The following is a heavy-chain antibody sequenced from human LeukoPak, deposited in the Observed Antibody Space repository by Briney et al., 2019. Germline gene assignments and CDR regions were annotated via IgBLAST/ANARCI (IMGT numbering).Heavy chain of an antibody. Sequence: GGSLRLSCAASGFTFSDYSMNWVRQAPGKGLEWVSYISSSSTTIFYADSVKGRFTVSRDNAKNSLFLQMNGLRDEDTALYYCARERVIAAAGDGFDSWGQGTLVTVSS. V-gene: IGHV3-48*02. CDR3: ARERVIAAAGDGFDS. CDR2: ISSSSTTI. D-gene: IGHD2-21*01. CDR1: GFTFSDYS. J-gene: IGHJ4*02.